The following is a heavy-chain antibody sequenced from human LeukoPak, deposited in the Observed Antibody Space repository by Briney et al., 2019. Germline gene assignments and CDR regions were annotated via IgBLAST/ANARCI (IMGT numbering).Heavy chain of an antibody. CDR1: GGSISSSSYY. D-gene: IGHD3-16*01. Sequence: PSETLSLTCTVSGGSISSSSYYWGWIRQPPGKGLEWIASIHYSGSTYYNPSLKSRVTISVDRSKNQFSLKLSSVTAADTAVYYCARVAGGAFEDYWGQGTLVTVSS. CDR3: ARVAGGAFEDY. V-gene: IGHV4-39*02. J-gene: IGHJ4*02. CDR2: IHYSGST.